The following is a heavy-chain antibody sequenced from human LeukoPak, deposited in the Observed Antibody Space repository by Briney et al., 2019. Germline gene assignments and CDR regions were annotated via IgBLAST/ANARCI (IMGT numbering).Heavy chain of an antibody. V-gene: IGHV3-21*01. D-gene: IGHD3-10*01. Sequence: GGSLRLSCTASGSAFSSYSMSWVRQAPGKGLEWVSFISSSSSYINYADSVKGRFTISRDNAKNSLYLQMNSLRDEDTAVYYCARAGAGSYYGGSDYWGQGSLVTVSS. CDR1: GSAFSSYS. J-gene: IGHJ4*02. CDR3: ARAGAGSYYGGSDY. CDR2: ISSSSSYI.